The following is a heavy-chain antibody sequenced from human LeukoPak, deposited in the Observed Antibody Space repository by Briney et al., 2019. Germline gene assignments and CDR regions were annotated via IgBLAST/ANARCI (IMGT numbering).Heavy chain of an antibody. CDR2: IYYSGST. D-gene: IGHD3-22*01. Sequence: SETLSLTCTVFGGSISSYYWSWIRQPPGKGLEWIGYIYYSGSTNYNPSLESRVTISVDTSKNQFSLKLSSVTAADTAVYYCARLGIVGDSSARGAFDIWGQGTMVTVSS. V-gene: IGHV4-59*08. J-gene: IGHJ3*02. CDR3: ARLGIVGDSSARGAFDI. CDR1: GGSISSYY.